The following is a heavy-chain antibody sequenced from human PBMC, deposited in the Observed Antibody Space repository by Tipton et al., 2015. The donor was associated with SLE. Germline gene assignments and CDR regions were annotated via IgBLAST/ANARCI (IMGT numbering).Heavy chain of an antibody. CDR3: ARGDSLQWLALDY. J-gene: IGHJ4*02. CDR2: ISSSSTYT. V-gene: IGHV3-11*05. Sequence: SLRLSCAASGFTFSDYYMSWIRQAPGKGLEWVSYISSSSTYTNYADSVKGRFTISRDNAKNSLYLQMNSLRAEDTAVYYCARGDSLQWLALDYWGQGTLVTVSS. D-gene: IGHD6-19*01. CDR1: GFTFSDYY.